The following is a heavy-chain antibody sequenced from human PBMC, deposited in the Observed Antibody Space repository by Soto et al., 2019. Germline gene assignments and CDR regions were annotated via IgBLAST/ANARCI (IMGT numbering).Heavy chain of an antibody. CDR2: ISYDGSNK. CDR3: AKDLEGYCSSTRCYTYFGLDV. D-gene: IGHD2-2*01. V-gene: IGHV3-30*18. J-gene: IGHJ6*02. CDR1: GFTFSSYV. Sequence: GGSLRLSCAASGFTFSSYVMHWVRQAPGKGLEWVAVISYDGSNKYYADSVKGRFTISRDNSKHTLFLQMNSLRPEDTAVYYCAKDLEGYCSSTRCYTYFGLDVWGQGTTVTVSS.